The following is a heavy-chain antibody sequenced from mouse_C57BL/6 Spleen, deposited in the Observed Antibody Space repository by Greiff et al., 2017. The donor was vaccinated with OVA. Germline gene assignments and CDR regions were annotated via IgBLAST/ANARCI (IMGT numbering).Heavy chain of an antibody. CDR3: ARSDYYSNLFAY. CDR2: IDPSDSYT. D-gene: IGHD2-5*01. V-gene: IGHV1-69*01. J-gene: IGHJ3*01. Sequence: QVQLKQPGAELVMPGASVKLSCKASGYTFTSYWMHWVKQRPGQGLEWIGEIDPSDSYTNYNQKFKGKSTLTVDKSSSTAYMQLSSLTSEDSAVYYCARSDYYSNLFAYWGQGTLVTVSA. CDR1: GYTFTSYW.